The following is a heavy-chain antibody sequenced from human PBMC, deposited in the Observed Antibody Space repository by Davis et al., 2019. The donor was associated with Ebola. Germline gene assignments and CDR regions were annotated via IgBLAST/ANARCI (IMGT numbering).Heavy chain of an antibody. J-gene: IGHJ4*02. CDR3: AKEMAGSRAFDF. D-gene: IGHD5-24*01. CDR1: GFTFDDYA. CDR2: ISWNSGSI. Sequence: SLKISCAASGFTFDDYAMHWVRQAPGKGLEWVSGISWNSGSIGYADSVKGRFTISRDNAKNSLYLQMNSLRAEDTALYYCAKEMAGSRAFDFWGQGTLVTVSS. V-gene: IGHV3-9*01.